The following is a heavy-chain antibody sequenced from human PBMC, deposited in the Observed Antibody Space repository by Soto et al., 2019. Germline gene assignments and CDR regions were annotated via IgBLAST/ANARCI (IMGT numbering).Heavy chain of an antibody. Sequence: EVQLVESGGGLVQPGGSLRLSCAASGFTVSSNYMSWVRQAPGKGLDWVSVIYTSGSTYYADSVKGRFTISRDNSKNTLYLQIDSLRVEDTAVYYCARAAGTFNDWGQGTLVTVSS. CDR1: GFTVSSNY. CDR2: IYTSGST. J-gene: IGHJ1*01. CDR3: ARAAGTFND. V-gene: IGHV3-66*01. D-gene: IGHD6-19*01.